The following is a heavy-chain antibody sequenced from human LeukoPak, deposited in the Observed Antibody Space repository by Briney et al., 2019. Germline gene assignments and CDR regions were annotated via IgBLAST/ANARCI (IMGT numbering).Heavy chain of an antibody. J-gene: IGHJ4*02. Sequence: SETLSLTCAVSGYSISSGYYWGWIRQPPGKGLEWIASIYHTGSTNYNPSLKSRVTISVDTSKNQFSLKLSSVTAADTAVYYCARESQQQWLAPKIIDYWGQGTLVTVSS. V-gene: IGHV4-38-2*02. CDR3: ARESQQQWLAPKIIDY. D-gene: IGHD6-19*01. CDR2: IYHTGST. CDR1: GYSISSGYY.